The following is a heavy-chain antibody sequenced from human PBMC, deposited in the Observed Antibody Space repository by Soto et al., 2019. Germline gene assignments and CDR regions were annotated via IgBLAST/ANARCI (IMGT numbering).Heavy chain of an antibody. Sequence: ASVKVSCKASGYTFISYDINWVRQATGQGLEWMGWMNPNSGNTGYAQKFQGRVTMTRNTSISTAYMELSSLRLDDTAVYYCVTAVRTRLDNWGPGTLVTVSS. V-gene: IGHV1-8*01. CDR1: GYTFISYD. D-gene: IGHD3-10*01. CDR2: MNPNSGNT. J-gene: IGHJ4*02. CDR3: VTAVRTRLDN.